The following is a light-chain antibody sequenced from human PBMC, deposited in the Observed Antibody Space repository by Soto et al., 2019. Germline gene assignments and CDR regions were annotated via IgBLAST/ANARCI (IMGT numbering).Light chain of an antibody. Sequence: SYELTQPPSVSVAPGQTARIACGGDSIGSKSVHWYQQKPGQAPALVVYDDSDRPSGIPERFSGSNSGNTATLTISRVEAGDEADYCCQVWDSTGDQWVFGGGTNLTVL. CDR2: DDS. CDR3: QVWDSTGDQWV. V-gene: IGLV3-21*02. J-gene: IGLJ3*02. CDR1: SIGSKS.